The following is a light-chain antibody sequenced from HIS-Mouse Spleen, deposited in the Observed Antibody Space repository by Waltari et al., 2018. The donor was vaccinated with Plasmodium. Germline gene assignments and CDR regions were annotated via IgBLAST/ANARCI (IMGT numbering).Light chain of an antibody. CDR3: YSTDSSGNHRV. CDR1: TLPKKY. Sequence: SYELTQPPSVSVSPGQTARITCSGDTLPKKYAYWYQQKSGQAPVLVIYEDRKRPSGFPEGVSGSSAGTMATCTISGAQVEDEADYYCYSTDSSGNHRVFGGGTKLTVL. V-gene: IGLV3-10*01. J-gene: IGLJ3*02. CDR2: EDR.